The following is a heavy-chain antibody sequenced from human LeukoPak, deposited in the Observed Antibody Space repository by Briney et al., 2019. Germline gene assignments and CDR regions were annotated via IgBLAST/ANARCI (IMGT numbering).Heavy chain of an antibody. V-gene: IGHV3-7*01. J-gene: IGHJ4*02. D-gene: IGHD3-22*01. Sequence: PGGSLRLSCAASGFTFTTDWMTWVRQAPGKGLEWVATIKYDGSENYYVDSVKGRFTISRDNAKNSLYLQMSSLRVEDTAVYYCVRHSSRIQWGQGILVIVSS. CDR1: GFTFTTDW. CDR3: VRHSSRIQ. CDR2: IKYDGSEN.